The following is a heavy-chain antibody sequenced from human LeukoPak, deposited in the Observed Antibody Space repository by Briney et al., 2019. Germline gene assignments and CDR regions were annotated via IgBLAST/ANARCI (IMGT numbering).Heavy chain of an antibody. CDR1: GFTFSNAW. CDR3: TTATY. Sequence: GGSLRLSCAASGFTFSNAWMNWVRQAPGKGLEWVGRIKSKAVGGTTDYTAPVKGRFSISRDDSENTLHLQMNSLKTEDTAVYYCTTATYWGQGTLVTVSS. CDR2: IKSKAVGGTT. V-gene: IGHV3-15*01. J-gene: IGHJ4*02.